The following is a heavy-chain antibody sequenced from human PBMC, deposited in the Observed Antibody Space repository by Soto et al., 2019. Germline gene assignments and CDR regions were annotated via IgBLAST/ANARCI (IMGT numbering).Heavy chain of an antibody. CDR2: MNPNSGNT. D-gene: IGHD3-10*01. CDR1: GNTFTSYD. Sequence: QVQLVQSGAEVKKPGASVKVSCKASGNTFTSYDINWVRQATGQGLEWMGWMNPNSGNTGYAQKFQGKVTMTRSTSITTAYMELISLRSEYTAVYYCASSVLGYFDLWGRGTLVTVSS. V-gene: IGHV1-8*01. J-gene: IGHJ2*01. CDR3: ASSVLGYFDL.